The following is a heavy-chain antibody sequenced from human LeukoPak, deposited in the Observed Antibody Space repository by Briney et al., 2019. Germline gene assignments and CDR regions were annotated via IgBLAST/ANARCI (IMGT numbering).Heavy chain of an antibody. D-gene: IGHD3-22*01. CDR1: GFTVSSNY. CDR2: IYSGGST. V-gene: IGHV3-66*01. Sequence: PGGSLRLSCAASGFTVSSNYMSWVRQAPGKGLEWVSVIYSGGSTYYADSVKGRFTISRDNSKNTLYLQMNSLRAEDTAVYYCARVYYYDSSGYYGSDYWGQGTLVTVSS. CDR3: ARVYYYDSSGYYGSDY. J-gene: IGHJ4*02.